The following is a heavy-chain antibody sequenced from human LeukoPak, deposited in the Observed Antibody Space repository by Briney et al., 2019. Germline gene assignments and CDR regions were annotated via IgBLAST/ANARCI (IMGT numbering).Heavy chain of an antibody. CDR2: INHSGST. J-gene: IGHJ6*02. CDR3: AGGGAYYYYYYGMDV. V-gene: IGHV4-34*01. CDR1: GGSISGYY. D-gene: IGHD3-16*01. Sequence: SETLSLTCTVSGGSISGYYWSWIRQPPGKGLEWIGEINHSGSTNYNPSLKSRVTISVDTSKNQFSLKLSSVTAADTAVYYCAGGGAYYYYYYGMDVWGQGTTVTVSS.